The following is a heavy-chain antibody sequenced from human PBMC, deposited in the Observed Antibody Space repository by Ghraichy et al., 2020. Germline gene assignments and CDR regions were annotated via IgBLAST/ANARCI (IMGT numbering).Heavy chain of an antibody. V-gene: IGHV4-34*01. J-gene: IGHJ1*01. Sequence: ETLSLTCAVYGGSFSGYYWSWIRQPPGKGLEWIGEINHSGSTNYNPSLKSRVTISVDTSKNQFSLKLSSVTAADTAVYYCARGRIAAAGRYFQHWGQGTLVTVSS. CDR1: GGSFSGYY. D-gene: IGHD6-13*01. CDR2: INHSGST. CDR3: ARGRIAAAGRYFQH.